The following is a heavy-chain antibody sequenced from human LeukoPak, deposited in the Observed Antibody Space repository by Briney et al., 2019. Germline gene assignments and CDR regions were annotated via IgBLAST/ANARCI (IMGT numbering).Heavy chain of an antibody. D-gene: IGHD3-22*01. V-gene: IGHV4-4*07. J-gene: IGHJ6*02. CDR1: GCSISDSY. CDR3: ARENYYDSSGYSEGMDV. Sequence: WETLSLTCTVSGCSISDSYLRWLRQPAGKGLERIWCIYVTGTTNYNPSPRCRVTMSMDTSKNQFSLRLSSVTAADTAVYYCARENYYDSSGYSEGMDVWGQGTTVIVSS. CDR2: IYVTGTT.